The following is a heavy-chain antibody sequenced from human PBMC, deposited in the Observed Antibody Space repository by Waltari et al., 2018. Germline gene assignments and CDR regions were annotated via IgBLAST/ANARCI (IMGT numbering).Heavy chain of an antibody. CDR3: GRIAFGDDGGYFQH. CDR2: MQYSVST. D-gene: IGHD4-17*01. V-gene: IGHV4-39*01. J-gene: IGHJ1*01. Sequence: QLQLKESGPGRGKPSETLALTCTVSGGSISTNYTWGWVRRRPGKGLGWMGKMQYSVSTFYNPSLKRRVTMSLDTSKSQFSLGLSSVGAADTAVYFCGRIAFGDDGGYFQHWGQGTLVTVSS. CDR1: GGSISTNYT.